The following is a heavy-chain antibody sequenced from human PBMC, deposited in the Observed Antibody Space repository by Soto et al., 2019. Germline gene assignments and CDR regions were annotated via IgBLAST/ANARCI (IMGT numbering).Heavy chain of an antibody. CDR3: ARDHYSSSWPTRSKYGMDV. Sequence: GASVKVSCKASGGTFSSYAISWVRQAPGQGLEWMGGIIPIFGTANYAQKFQGRVTITADESTSTAYMELSSLRSEDTAVYYCARDHYSSSWPTRSKYGMDVWGQGTTVTVSS. V-gene: IGHV1-69*13. CDR2: IIPIFGTA. CDR1: GGTFSSYA. J-gene: IGHJ6*02. D-gene: IGHD6-13*01.